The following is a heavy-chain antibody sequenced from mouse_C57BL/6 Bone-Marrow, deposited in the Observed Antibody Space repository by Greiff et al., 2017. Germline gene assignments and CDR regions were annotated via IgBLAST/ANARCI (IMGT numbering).Heavy chain of an antibody. Sequence: QVQLQQPGAELVMPGASVKLSCKASGYTFTSYWMHWVKQRPGQGLEWIGEIDPSDSYTNYNQKFKGKSTLTVDKSSSTAYMQLSSLTSEDSAVYYCAMGGLRPPFDSWGQGTTLTVSS. J-gene: IGHJ2*01. D-gene: IGHD2-4*01. V-gene: IGHV1-69*01. CDR2: IDPSDSYT. CDR1: GYTFTSYW. CDR3: AMGGLRPPFDS.